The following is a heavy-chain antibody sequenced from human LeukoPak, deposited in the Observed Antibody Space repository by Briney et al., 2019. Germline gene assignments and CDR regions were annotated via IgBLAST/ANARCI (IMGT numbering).Heavy chain of an antibody. CDR1: GGSISSYY. Sequence: SETLSLTCTVSGGSISSYYWSWIRQPPGKGLEWIGYIYYSGSTNYIPSLKSRVTISVDTFKNQFSLKLSSVTAADTAVYYCARNYGDYSPFDYWGQGTLVTVSS. D-gene: IGHD4-17*01. V-gene: IGHV4-59*01. CDR3: ARNYGDYSPFDY. J-gene: IGHJ4*02. CDR2: IYYSGST.